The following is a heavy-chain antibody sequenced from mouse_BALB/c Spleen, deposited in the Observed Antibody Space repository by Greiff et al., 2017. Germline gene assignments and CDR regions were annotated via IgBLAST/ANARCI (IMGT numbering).Heavy chain of an antibody. CDR1: GYTFTSYW. CDR3: TRSKYGNYDYFDY. D-gene: IGHD2-10*02. V-gene: IGHV1-69*02. Sequence: QVQLQQPGAELVRPGASVKLSCKASGYTFTSYWINWVKQRPGQGLEWIGNIYPSDSYTNYNQKFKDKATLTVDKSSSTAYMQLSSPTSEDSAVYYCTRSKYGNYDYFDYWGQGTTLTVSS. CDR2: IYPSDSYT. J-gene: IGHJ2*01.